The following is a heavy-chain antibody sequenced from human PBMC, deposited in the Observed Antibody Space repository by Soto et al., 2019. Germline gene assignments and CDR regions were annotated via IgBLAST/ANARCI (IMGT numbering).Heavy chain of an antibody. J-gene: IGHJ3*02. CDR2: IHHSGST. Sequence: SETLSLTCAVSGGSISTDNWWSWVRQPPGKGLEWIGEIHHSGSTNYNTSLKSRVTTSVDKSENQFSLKLISVTAADTAIYYCARGYAFDSWGQGTMVTVSS. CDR3: ARGYAFDS. V-gene: IGHV4-4*02. CDR1: GGSISTDNW.